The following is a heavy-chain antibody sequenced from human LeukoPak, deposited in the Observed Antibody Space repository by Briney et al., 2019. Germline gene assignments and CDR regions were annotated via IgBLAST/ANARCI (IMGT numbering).Heavy chain of an antibody. CDR1: GYTFTGYY. V-gene: IGHV1-2*02. CDR2: INPNSGGT. J-gene: IGHJ4*02. Sequence: ASVKVSCKASGYTFTGYYMHWVRQAPGQGLEWMGWINPNSGGTNYAQKFQGRVTMTRDTSISTAYMELSRLRSDDTAVYYCARRSGIYDYVWGSYRYTTPFDYWGQGTLATVSS. D-gene: IGHD3-16*02. CDR3: ARRSGIYDYVWGSYRYTTPFDY.